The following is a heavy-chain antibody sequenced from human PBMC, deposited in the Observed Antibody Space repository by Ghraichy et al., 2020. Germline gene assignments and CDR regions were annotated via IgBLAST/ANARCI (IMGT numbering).Heavy chain of an antibody. Sequence: ETLSLTCAASGFTFSSYAMSWVRQAPGKWLEWVSAISGSGGNTYYADSVKGRFTFSRDNSKNTLYLQMNSLRAEDTAVYYCAKDVGRGGGSCFHHWGQGTLVTVSS. J-gene: IGHJ1*01. CDR1: GFTFSSYA. CDR2: ISGSGGNT. D-gene: IGHD2-15*01. CDR3: AKDVGRGGGSCFHH. V-gene: IGHV3-23*01.